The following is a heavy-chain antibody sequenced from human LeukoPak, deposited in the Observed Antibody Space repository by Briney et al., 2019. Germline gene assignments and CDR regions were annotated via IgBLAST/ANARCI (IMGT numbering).Heavy chain of an antibody. D-gene: IGHD1-26*01. CDR2: IWYDGSNK. J-gene: IGHJ4*02. Sequence: PGGSLRLSCAASGFTFSSYGMHWVRQAPGKGLEWVAVIWYDGSNKYYADSVKGRFTISRDNSKNTLYLQMNSLRAEDTAVYYCARVAGSYYVDYFDYWGQGTLVTVSS. CDR1: GFTFSSYG. CDR3: ARVAGSYYVDYFDY. V-gene: IGHV3-33*01.